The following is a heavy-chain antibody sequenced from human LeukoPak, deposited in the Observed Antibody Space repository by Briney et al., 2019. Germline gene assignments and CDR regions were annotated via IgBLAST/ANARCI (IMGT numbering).Heavy chain of an antibody. Sequence: ASVKVSCKASGYTFTGYYMHWVRQAPGQGLEWMGWINPNSGGTNYAQKFQGRVAMTRDTSISTAYMELSRLRSDDTAVYYCAAENSRDYYDSSGTPRYFDLWGRGTLVTVSS. V-gene: IGHV1-2*02. CDR2: INPNSGGT. CDR1: GYTFTGYY. D-gene: IGHD3-22*01. CDR3: AAENSRDYYDSSGTPRYFDL. J-gene: IGHJ2*01.